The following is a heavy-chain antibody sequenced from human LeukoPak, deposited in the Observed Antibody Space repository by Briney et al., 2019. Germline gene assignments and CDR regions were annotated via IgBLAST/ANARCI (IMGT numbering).Heavy chain of an antibody. Sequence: TTSETLSLTCTVSGGSISSGSYYWSWIRQPAGKGLEWIGRIYTSGSTNYNPSLKSRVTISVDTSKNQFSLKLSSVTAADPAVYYCARGLEGYYGPVYGMDVWGQGTTATVSS. D-gene: IGHD3-10*01. J-gene: IGHJ6*02. CDR3: ARGLEGYYGPVYGMDV. CDR2: IYTSGST. V-gene: IGHV4-61*02. CDR1: GGSISSGSYY.